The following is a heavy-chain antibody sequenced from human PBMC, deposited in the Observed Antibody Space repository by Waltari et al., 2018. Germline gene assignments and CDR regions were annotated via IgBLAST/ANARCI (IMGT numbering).Heavy chain of an antibody. D-gene: IGHD2-21*01. J-gene: IGHJ4*02. CDR3: ARVGPPYCGGDCYPESY. V-gene: IGHV3-21*01. CDR1: GFTFSIYT. CDR2: ITRSSKYI. Sequence: EVQLVESGGGLVKPGGSLSLSCAASGFTFSIYTMKWVRQSPGEGLEWVSSITRSSKYIDSADSVKGRFTIARDNGRNSLYLEMNSLRAEDTAVYYCARVGPPYCGGDCYPESYWGQGTLVTVSS.